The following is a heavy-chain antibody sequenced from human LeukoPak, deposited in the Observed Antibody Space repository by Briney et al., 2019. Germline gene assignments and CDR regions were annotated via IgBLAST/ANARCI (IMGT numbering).Heavy chain of an antibody. V-gene: IGHV2-5*01. CDR2: IYWNDDK. J-gene: IGHJ4*02. Sequence: SGPTLVNPTQTLTLTCTFSGFSISTSGVGVGWIRQPPGKALEWLALIYWNDDKRYSPSLKSRLTITKDTSKNQVVLTMTNMDPVDTATYYCAHNGVYCSSTSCYDYWGQGTLVTVSS. D-gene: IGHD2-2*01. CDR1: GFSISTSGVG. CDR3: AHNGVYCSSTSCYDY.